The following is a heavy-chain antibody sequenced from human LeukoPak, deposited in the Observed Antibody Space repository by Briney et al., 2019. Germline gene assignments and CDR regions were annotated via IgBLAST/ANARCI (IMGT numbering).Heavy chain of an antibody. D-gene: IGHD3-3*01. CDR2: IYYSGGT. CDR3: ASNSILLRPTPFDY. CDR1: GGSISSYY. V-gene: IGHV4-59*08. J-gene: IGHJ4*02. Sequence: SETLSLTCTVSGGSISSYYWSWIRQPPGKGLEWIGYIYYSGGTNYNPSLKSRVTISVDTSKNQFSLKLSSVTAADTAVYYCASNSILLRPTPFDYWGQGTLVTVSS.